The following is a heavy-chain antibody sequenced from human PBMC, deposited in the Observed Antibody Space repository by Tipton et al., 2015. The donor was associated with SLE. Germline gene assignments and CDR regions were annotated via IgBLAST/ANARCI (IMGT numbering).Heavy chain of an antibody. Sequence: TLSLTCAVYGGSFSGYYWSWIRQPPGKGLGWIGYIYYIGSTHYNPSLTSRVTISVDTSKNQFSLKLSSVTAAETSVYYCARRLTPYSGYDYFDYWGQGTLVTVSS. V-gene: IGHV4-59*08. CDR2: IYYIGST. D-gene: IGHD5-12*01. CDR3: ARRLTPYSGYDYFDY. CDR1: GGSFSGYY. J-gene: IGHJ4*02.